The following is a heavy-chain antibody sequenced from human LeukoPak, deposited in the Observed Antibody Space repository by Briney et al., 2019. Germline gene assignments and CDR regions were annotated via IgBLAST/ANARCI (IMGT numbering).Heavy chain of an antibody. CDR1: GYSINSGYY. Sequence: SETLSLTCTVSGYSINSGYYWGWIRQPPGKRLEWIGSIYSSGSTYYNPTLKSRVTISVDTSKNQFSLRLSSVTTADTAVYYCARSDGPYGSGSYLNFDYWGQGTLVTVSS. CDR3: ARSDGPYGSGSYLNFDY. CDR2: IYSSGST. D-gene: IGHD3-10*01. V-gene: IGHV4-38-2*02. J-gene: IGHJ4*02.